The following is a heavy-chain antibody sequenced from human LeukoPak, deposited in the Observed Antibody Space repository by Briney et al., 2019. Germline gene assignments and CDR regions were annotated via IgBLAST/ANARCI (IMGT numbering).Heavy chain of an antibody. Sequence: PSETLSLTCTVSGASISGSRYYWGWIRQPPGKGLEWIGNIYYTGPTYYNASLESRVTISLDTSKNQFSLKLNSVTAADTAMYYCAKSDGYDLIDYLGQGTLVTVSS. J-gene: IGHJ4*02. CDR3: AKSDGYDLIDY. CDR2: IYYTGPT. D-gene: IGHD5-12*01. V-gene: IGHV4-39*01. CDR1: GASISGSRYY.